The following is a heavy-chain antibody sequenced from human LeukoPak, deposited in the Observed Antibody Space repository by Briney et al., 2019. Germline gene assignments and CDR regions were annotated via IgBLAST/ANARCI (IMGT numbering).Heavy chain of an antibody. V-gene: IGHV3-21*01. CDR3: TRDGKDCSSTSCSADY. D-gene: IGHD2-2*01. J-gene: IGHJ4*02. CDR2: MSVSSSYS. CDR1: GFTFSTYT. Sequence: GGSLRLSCAASGFTFSTYTMNRVRQAPGKGLEKVSSMSVSSSYSYYAGSVEGRFTISRDNAKNSLYLQMNSLRVEDTAVYFCTRDGKDCSSTSCSADYWGQGTLVTVSS.